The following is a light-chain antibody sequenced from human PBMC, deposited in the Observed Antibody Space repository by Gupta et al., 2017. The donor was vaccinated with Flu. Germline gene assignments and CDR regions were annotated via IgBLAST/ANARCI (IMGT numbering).Light chain of an antibody. CDR3: QQYNGT. V-gene: IGKV1-5*03. Sequence: DIHMTTSPSTLSASVGDRVTITCRASQSISSWLAWYQQKPGKAPKLLIYKAASLESGVPSRFSGSGSGTEFTLTISSLQPDDFATYYCQQYNGTFGQGTKVEIK. CDR2: KAA. J-gene: IGKJ1*01. CDR1: QSISSW.